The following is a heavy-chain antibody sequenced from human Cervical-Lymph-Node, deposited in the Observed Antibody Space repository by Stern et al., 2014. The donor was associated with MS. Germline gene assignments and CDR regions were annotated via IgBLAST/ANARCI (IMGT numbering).Heavy chain of an antibody. J-gene: IGHJ5*02. CDR2: IIPIFGTA. V-gene: IGHV1-69*01. CDR1: GGTFSSYA. Sequence: QVQLVESGAEVKKPGSSVKVSCKASGGTFSSYAISWVRQAPGQGLEWMGGIIPIFGTANYAQKFQGRVTITADESTSTPNMELSSLRSEDTPVYYCASRYGDGNWFDPWGQGTLVTVSS. CDR3: ASRYGDGNWFDP. D-gene: IGHD4-17*01.